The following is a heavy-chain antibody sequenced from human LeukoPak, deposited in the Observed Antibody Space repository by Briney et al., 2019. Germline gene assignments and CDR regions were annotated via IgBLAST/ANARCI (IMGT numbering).Heavy chain of an antibody. J-gene: IGHJ4*02. D-gene: IGHD6-19*01. CDR1: GFTLSNAW. V-gene: IGHV3-15*01. Sequence: GGSLRLSCAVSGFTLSNAWMNWVRQAPGKGLEWVGRIKSKTDGGATDYAAPVKGRFTISRDDSKNTLCLQMNSLKTEDTAVYYCTTDMRGIAVAGTEVDYWGQGTLVTVSS. CDR2: IKSKTDGGAT. CDR3: TTDMRGIAVAGTEVDY.